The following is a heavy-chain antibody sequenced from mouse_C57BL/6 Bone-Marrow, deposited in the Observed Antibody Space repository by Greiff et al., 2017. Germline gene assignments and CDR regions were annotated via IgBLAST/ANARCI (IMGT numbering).Heavy chain of an antibody. CDR1: GYTFTSYW. CDR3: ARRLRRDYFDY. V-gene: IGHV1-59*01. Sequence: VQLQQPGAELVRPGTSVKLSCKASGYTFTSYWMHWVKQRPGPGLEWIGVIDPSDSYTNYNQKFKGKATLTVATSSSTAYMQLSSLTSEDSAVYYCARRLRRDYFDYWGQGTTLTVSS. D-gene: IGHD2-4*01. CDR2: IDPSDSYT. J-gene: IGHJ2*01.